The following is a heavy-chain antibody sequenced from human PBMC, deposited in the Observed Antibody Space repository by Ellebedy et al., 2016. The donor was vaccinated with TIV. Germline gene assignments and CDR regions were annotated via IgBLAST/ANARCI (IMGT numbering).Heavy chain of an antibody. D-gene: IGHD2-15*01. V-gene: IGHV3-7*01. Sequence: GGSLRLXXVASGLTFSNYWMHWVRQAPGKGLDWVANIKEDGSAIYYVDSVKGRFTISRDNAKNSLYLQMNSLRTEDTAVYYCARAIGAGDGKWGQGALVTVSS. CDR2: IKEDGSAI. J-gene: IGHJ4*02. CDR3: ARAIGAGDGK. CDR1: GLTFSNYW.